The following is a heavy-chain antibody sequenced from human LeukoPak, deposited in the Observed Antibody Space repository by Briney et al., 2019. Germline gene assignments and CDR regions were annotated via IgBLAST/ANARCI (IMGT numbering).Heavy chain of an antibody. CDR1: GGSFSTYY. CDR2: IYTSGTT. J-gene: IGHJ4*02. CDR3: ARDAKYYYGSRTYFFFEY. V-gene: IGHV4-4*07. D-gene: IGHD3-10*01. Sequence: KSSETLSLTCTVSGGSFSTYYWSWIRQPAGKVLEWIGHIYTSGTTNYNPSLKSRVTMSIDTSKNQFSLKLSSVTAADTAIYYCARDAKYYYGSRTYFFFEYWGQGTLLTVSS.